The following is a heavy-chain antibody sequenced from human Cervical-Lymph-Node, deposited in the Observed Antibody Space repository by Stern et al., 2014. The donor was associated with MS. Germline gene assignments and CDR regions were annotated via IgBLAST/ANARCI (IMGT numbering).Heavy chain of an antibody. CDR2: INTNTGNP. D-gene: IGHD1-26*01. V-gene: IGHV7-4-1*02. CDR3: ARVDQSSGNYPLRY. Sequence: VQLLESGSELKKPGASVKVSCKASGYTFTSYAMNWVRQAPGQGLEWMGWINTNTGNPTYARGFTGRFVFSLDTSVSTAYLQISSLKAEDTAVYYCARVDQSSGNYPLRYWGQGTLVTVSS. CDR1: GYTFTSYA. J-gene: IGHJ4*02.